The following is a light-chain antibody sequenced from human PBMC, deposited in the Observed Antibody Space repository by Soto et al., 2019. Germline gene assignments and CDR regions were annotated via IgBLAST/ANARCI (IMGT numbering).Light chain of an antibody. CDR2: EVS. V-gene: IGLV2-23*02. CDR1: SSDVGSYNF. J-gene: IGLJ1*01. CDR3: CSYAGSSAYV. Sequence: QLVLTQPASVSGSPGQSITISCTGTSSDVGSYNFVSWYQHHPGKAPELMIYEVSKRPSGVSNRFSGSKSGTTASLTISGRQAEDEADYYCCSYAGSSAYVFGTGTKVTVL.